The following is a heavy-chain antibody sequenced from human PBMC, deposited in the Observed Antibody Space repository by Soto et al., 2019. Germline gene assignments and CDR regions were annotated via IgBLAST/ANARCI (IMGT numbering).Heavy chain of an antibody. CDR2: ISGSGGST. CDR3: AKASRRGTAMVTWHYYCMDV. D-gene: IGHD5-18*01. CDR1: GFTFSSYP. J-gene: IGHJ6*02. Sequence: GGSLRLSCAASGFTFSSYPMSRVRQAPGKGLEWVSAISGSGGSTYYADSVKGRFTISRDNSKNTLYLQMNSLRAEDAAVYYCAKASRRGTAMVTWHYYCMDVWGQGTTVAYSS. V-gene: IGHV3-23*01.